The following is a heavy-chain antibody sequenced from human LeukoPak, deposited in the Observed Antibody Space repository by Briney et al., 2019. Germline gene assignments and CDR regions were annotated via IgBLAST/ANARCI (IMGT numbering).Heavy chain of an antibody. J-gene: IGHJ2*01. Sequence: SETLSLTCAVYGGSFSGYYWSWIRQPPGKGLEWIGEINHSGSTNYNPSLKSRVTISVDTSKNQFSLKLSSVTAADTAVYFCARSLGLGRFDLWGRGTLVTVSS. V-gene: IGHV4-34*01. D-gene: IGHD1-26*01. CDR3: ARSLGLGRFDL. CDR2: INHSGST. CDR1: GGSFSGYY.